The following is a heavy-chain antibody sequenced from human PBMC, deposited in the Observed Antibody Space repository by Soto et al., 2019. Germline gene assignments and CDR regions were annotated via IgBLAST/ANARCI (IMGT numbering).Heavy chain of an antibody. D-gene: IGHD1-1*01. V-gene: IGHV4-38-2*01. CDR2: IYRGGIT. CDR1: GYSISSGLY. Sequence: XETLSLTCAVSGYSISSGLYWCCIRQPPGKGLEWIGTIYRGGITYYNPSLKSRVTISIDTSKNHFSLRLSSVTATDTAVYFCAIGNPDWFDPWGQGTLVTVS. J-gene: IGHJ5*02. CDR3: AIGNPDWFDP.